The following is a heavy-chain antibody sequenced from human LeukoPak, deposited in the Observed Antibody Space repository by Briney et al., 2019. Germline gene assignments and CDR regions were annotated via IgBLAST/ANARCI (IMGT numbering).Heavy chain of an antibody. CDR3: ARLPPDSSGWYFADY. D-gene: IGHD6-19*01. CDR2: IYCSGST. Sequence: SETLSLTCTVSGGSISSYYWSWIRQPPGKGLEWIGYIYCSGSTNYNPSLKSRVTISVDTSKNQFSLKLSSVTAADTAVYYCARLPPDSSGWYFADYWGQGTLVTVSS. V-gene: IGHV4-59*01. J-gene: IGHJ4*02. CDR1: GGSISSYY.